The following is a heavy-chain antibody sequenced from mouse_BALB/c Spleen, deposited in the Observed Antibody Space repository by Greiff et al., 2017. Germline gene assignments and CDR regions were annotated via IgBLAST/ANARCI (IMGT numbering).Heavy chain of an antibody. V-gene: IGHV3-8*02. D-gene: IGHD2-1*01. Sequence: DVQLQESGPSLVKPSQSLTLTCSVTGDSITSGYWNWIRKFPGNKLEYMGYISYSGSTYYNPSLKSRISTTRDTSKNQYYLQLNSVTTEDTATYYCASYEAYGSYVGAMDYWGQGTSVTVSA. CDR1: GDSITSGY. CDR2: ISYSGST. J-gene: IGHJ4*01. CDR3: ASYEAYGSYVGAMDY.